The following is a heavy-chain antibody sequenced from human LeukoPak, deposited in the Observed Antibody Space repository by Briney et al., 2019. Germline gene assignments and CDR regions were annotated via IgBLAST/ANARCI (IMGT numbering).Heavy chain of an antibody. CDR1: GFTFSSYV. J-gene: IGHJ4*02. D-gene: IGHD1-1*01. CDR2: ISAGGGGT. V-gene: IGHV3-23*01. Sequence: GGSLTLSCSGSGFTFSSYVLNWVRQPPGKGLEWVSAISAGGGGTYYADSVKGRFTISRDNSKDTLFLQTNSLRAEDTAVYYCARKGHDYYFEYWGQGALVTVSS. CDR3: ARKGHDYYFEY.